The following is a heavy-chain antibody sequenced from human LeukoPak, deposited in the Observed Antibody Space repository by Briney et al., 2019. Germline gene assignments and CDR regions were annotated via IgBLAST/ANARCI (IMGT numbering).Heavy chain of an antibody. J-gene: IGHJ4*02. CDR2: ISGSGGSA. D-gene: IGHD3-22*01. V-gene: IGHV3-23*01. CDR1: GFTFRSYA. Sequence: GGSLRLSCAASGFTFRSYAMSWVRQAPGKGLEWVSAISGSGGSAYYADSVKGRFTISRDNSKNKLYLKMNSLRAEDTAVYYCGREYASSGYCDSWGQGTLVTVSS. CDR3: GREYASSGYCDS.